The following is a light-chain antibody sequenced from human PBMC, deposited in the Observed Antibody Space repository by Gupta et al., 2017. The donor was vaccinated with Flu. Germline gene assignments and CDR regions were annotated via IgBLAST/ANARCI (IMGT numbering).Light chain of an antibody. CDR1: QSIGIN. J-gene: IGKJ4*01. Sequence: SPSSLSASVGDRVTLTCRASQSIGINLNWYQQRPGKAPQLLIYSASLVESGVPSRFTGTGSGTDFALTITRLRPEDSATYYCQQSYSGLTFGGGAKVEIK. CDR3: QQSYSGLT. CDR2: SAS. V-gene: IGKV1-39*01.